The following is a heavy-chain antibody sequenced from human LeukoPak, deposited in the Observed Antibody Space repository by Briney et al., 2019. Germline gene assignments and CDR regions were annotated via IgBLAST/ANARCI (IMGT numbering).Heavy chain of an antibody. CDR2: IRYDGRNK. CDR3: AKDSLRERIVGSTTRGVNDY. D-gene: IGHD1-26*01. CDR1: GFSFSSYN. V-gene: IGHV3-30*02. J-gene: IGHJ4*02. Sequence: SGGSLRLSCAASGFSFSSYNFHWVRQAPGKGLEWVAFIRYDGRNKYYADSVKGRFTIPRDNSKNTLYLQMNSLRGEDTAVYYCAKDSLRERIVGSTTRGVNDYWGQGTLVTVSS.